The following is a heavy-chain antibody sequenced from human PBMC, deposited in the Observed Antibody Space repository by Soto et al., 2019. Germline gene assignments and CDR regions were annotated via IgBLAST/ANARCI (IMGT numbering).Heavy chain of an antibody. V-gene: IGHV1-2*04. Sequence: ASVKVSCKASGYTFTGYYMHLVRQAPVQVLELIVWINPNIFGTNYSQKFQGWFTITVYTSIITAYIELIRLRSDDTAVYYCARGETSSYYSYWGQGTLVTVSS. CDR1: GYTFTGYY. J-gene: IGHJ4*02. CDR2: INPNIFGT. D-gene: IGHD1-26*01. CDR3: ARGETSSYYSY.